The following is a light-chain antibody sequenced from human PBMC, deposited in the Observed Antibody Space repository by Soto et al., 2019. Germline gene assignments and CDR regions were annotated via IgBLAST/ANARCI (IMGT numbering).Light chain of an antibody. CDR2: DVS. J-gene: IGLJ1*01. V-gene: IGLV2-14*01. CDR1: RSDVGDHNY. CDR3: SSYTTSNTPFYV. Sequence: QSALTQPASVSGSPGQSITISCTGTRSDVGDHNYVSWYQQHPGKAPKLLIYDVSNRRSGVSDRFSGSKSVNTASLTISGLQAEDEADYYCSSYTTSNTPFYVFGTGTKVTVL.